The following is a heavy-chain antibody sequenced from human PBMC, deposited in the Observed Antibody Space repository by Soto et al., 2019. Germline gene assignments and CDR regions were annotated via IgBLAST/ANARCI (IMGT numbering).Heavy chain of an antibody. CDR2: ISAYNGNT. V-gene: IGHV1-18*04. J-gene: IGHJ4*02. CDR1: GYTFTSYG. D-gene: IGHD1-26*01. CDR3: ARGLGIVGAADY. Sequence: ASVKVSCKASGYTFTSYGISWVRQAPGQGLEWMGWISAYNGNTNYAQKLQGRVTITADKSTSTAYMELSSLRSEDTAVYYCARGLGIVGAADYWGQGTLVTVSS.